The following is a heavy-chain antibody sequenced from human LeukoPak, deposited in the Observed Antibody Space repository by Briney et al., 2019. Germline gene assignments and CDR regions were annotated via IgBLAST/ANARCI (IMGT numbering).Heavy chain of an antibody. D-gene: IGHD1-26*01. CDR3: VKVSRGGYGFDAFDI. J-gene: IGHJ3*02. V-gene: IGHV3-64D*09. Sequence: PGGSLRPSCSASGFTFSSYAMQWVRQAPGKGLEYVSAISSNGGSTYYADSVKGRFTVSRDNSKNTLYLQMSSLRADDTAVYYCVKVSRGGYGFDAFDIWGQGTMVTVSS. CDR2: ISSNGGST. CDR1: GFTFSSYA.